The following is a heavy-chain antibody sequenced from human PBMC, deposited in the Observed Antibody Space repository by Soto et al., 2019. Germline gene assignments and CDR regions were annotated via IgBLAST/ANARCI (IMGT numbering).Heavy chain of an antibody. CDR2: IIPIFGTA. Sequence: LVQSGAEVKKPGSSVKVSCKASGGTFSRYAISWLRQAPXXGLEWMGGIIPIFGTANYAQKFQGRVTITADESTSTAYMELSSLRSEDTAVYYCARALTIFGVVTSNNWFDPWGQGTLVTFSS. D-gene: IGHD3-3*01. CDR3: ARALTIFGVVTSNNWFDP. V-gene: IGHV1-69*01. CDR1: GGTFSRYA. J-gene: IGHJ5*02.